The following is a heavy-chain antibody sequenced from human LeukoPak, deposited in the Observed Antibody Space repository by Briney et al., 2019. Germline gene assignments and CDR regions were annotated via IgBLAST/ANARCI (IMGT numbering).Heavy chain of an antibody. J-gene: IGHJ4*02. Sequence: GGSLRLSCAASGFTFSSYWMHWVRQAPGKGLEWVSAIGSSGGNTYYADSVKGRFTISRDNSKNTLYLQMNSLRAEDTAVYYCAKGLNSGTYINFDYWGQGALVTVSS. CDR1: GFTFSSYW. V-gene: IGHV3-23*01. CDR3: AKGLNSGTYINFDY. CDR2: IGSSGGNT. D-gene: IGHD1-26*01.